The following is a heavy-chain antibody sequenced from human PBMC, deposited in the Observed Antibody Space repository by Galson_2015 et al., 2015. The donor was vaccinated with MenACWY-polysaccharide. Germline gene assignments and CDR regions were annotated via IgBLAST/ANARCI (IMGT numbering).Heavy chain of an antibody. CDR2: TYYRSKRYN. Sequence: CAISGDRVSSNSAAWNWIRQSPSRGLEWLGRTYYRSKRYNDYAVSVKSRITINPDTSKNQFSLQLNSVTPEDTAVYYCARDSRGLSSGWGYWYFDLWGRGTLVTVSS. V-gene: IGHV6-1*01. D-gene: IGHD6-19*01. CDR1: GDRVSSNSAA. J-gene: IGHJ2*01. CDR3: ARDSRGLSSGWGYWYFDL.